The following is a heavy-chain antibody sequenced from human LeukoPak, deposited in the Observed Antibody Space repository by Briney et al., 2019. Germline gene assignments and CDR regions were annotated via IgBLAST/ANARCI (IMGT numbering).Heavy chain of an antibody. CDR3: ARGPSIAARYDAFDI. CDR2: IGNSGNTI. D-gene: IGHD6-6*01. Sequence: GGSLRLSCAASEFTFTSYELNWVRQAPGKGLEWVSYIGNSGNTISYADSVKGRFTISRDNAKNSLYLQVISLRAEDTAVYYCARGPSIAARYDAFDIWGQGTMVTVSS. V-gene: IGHV3-48*03. CDR1: EFTFTSYE. J-gene: IGHJ3*02.